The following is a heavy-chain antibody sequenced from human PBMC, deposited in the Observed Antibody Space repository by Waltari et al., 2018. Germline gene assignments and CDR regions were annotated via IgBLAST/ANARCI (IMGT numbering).Heavy chain of an antibody. CDR3: ATLQYSYGRDY. Sequence: QLQLQESGPGLVKPSETLSLTCTVSGGSISSSSYYWGWIRQPPGKGLEWIGSIYYSGRTYYNPSLKSRVTISVDTSKNQVSLKLSSVTAADTAVYYCATLQYSYGRDYWGQGTLVTVSS. V-gene: IGHV4-39*01. CDR1: GGSISSSSYY. CDR2: IYYSGRT. J-gene: IGHJ4*02. D-gene: IGHD5-18*01.